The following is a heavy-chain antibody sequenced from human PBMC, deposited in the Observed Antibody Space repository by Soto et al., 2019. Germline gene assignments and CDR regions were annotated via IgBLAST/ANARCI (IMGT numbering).Heavy chain of an antibody. Sequence: PGGSLRLSCTASGFTFGDYAMSWVRQAPGKGLERVGFIRSKAYGGTTEYAASVKGRFTISRDDSKSIAYLQMNSLKTEDTAVYYCTRVDGCTNGVCYPPLGDYYYGMDVWGQGTTVTVSS. CDR1: GFTFGDYA. CDR2: IRSKAYGGTT. D-gene: IGHD2-8*01. CDR3: TRVDGCTNGVCYPPLGDYYYGMDV. J-gene: IGHJ6*02. V-gene: IGHV3-49*04.